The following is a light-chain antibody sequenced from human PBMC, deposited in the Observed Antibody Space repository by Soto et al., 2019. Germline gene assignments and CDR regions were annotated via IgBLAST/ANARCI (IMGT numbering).Light chain of an antibody. V-gene: IGKV3-20*01. CDR1: QSVSSSY. J-gene: IGKJ2*01. CDR2: GAS. Sequence: EIVLTQSPGPLSLSPGERATLSCRASQSVSSSYLAWYQQKPGQAPRLLIYGASSRATGIPDRFSGSGSGTDFTLTISRLEPEDCAVYYCQQYGSSPHTFGQGTKLEIK. CDR3: QQYGSSPHT.